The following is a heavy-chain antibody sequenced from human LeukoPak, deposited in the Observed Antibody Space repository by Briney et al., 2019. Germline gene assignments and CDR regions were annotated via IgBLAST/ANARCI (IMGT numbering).Heavy chain of an antibody. D-gene: IGHD1-14*01. CDR1: GFTFSSYG. CDR2: IWYHGKEK. V-gene: IGHV3-33*03. CDR3: VTIIDSYCTGRD. J-gene: IGHJ4*02. Sequence: GSLRLSCATSGFTFSSYGMHWVRQAPGKGLEWVAVIWYHGKEKYRGDSVKGRFSISRDDSKNTLYLQMNSLRAEDTAVYYCVTIIDSYCTGRDWGQGTLVTVSS.